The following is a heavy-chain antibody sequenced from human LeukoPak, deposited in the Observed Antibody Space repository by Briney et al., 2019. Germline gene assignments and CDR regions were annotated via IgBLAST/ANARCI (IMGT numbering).Heavy chain of an antibody. D-gene: IGHD1-26*01. J-gene: IGHJ5*02. CDR2: MNPSSGNT. V-gene: IGHV1-8*01. Sequence: ASVKVSCKASGYTFTNYEINWVRQGTGQGLEWLGWMNPSSGNTGYAQKFQGRVTMTRDTSISTAYMELSSLRSEDTAVYYCARDDSGSYYFTASWFDPWGQGTLVTVSS. CDR3: ARDDSGSYYFTASWFDP. CDR1: GYTFTNYE.